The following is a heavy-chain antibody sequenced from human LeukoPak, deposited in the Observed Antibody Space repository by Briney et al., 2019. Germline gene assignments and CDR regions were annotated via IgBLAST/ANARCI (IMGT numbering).Heavy chain of an antibody. CDR3: AKDYPGYDSSEDAFDI. J-gene: IGHJ3*02. V-gene: IGHV3-23*01. CDR2: ISGSGGST. D-gene: IGHD3-22*01. Sequence: PGGSLRLSCAASGFTFSSYAMSWVRQAPGKGLEWVSAISGSGGSTYYADSVKGRFTISRDNSKNTLYLQMNSLRAEDTAVYYCAKDYPGYDSSEDAFDIWGQGTMVTVSS. CDR1: GFTFSSYA.